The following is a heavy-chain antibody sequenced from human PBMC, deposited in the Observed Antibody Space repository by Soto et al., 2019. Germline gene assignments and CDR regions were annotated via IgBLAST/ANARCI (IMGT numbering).Heavy chain of an antibody. Sequence: SETLSLTCTVSGGSISSYYWSWIRQPPGKGLEWIGYIYYSGSTNYNPSLKSRVTISVDTSKNQFSLKLSSVTAADTAVYYCARDTIAAAGNYYYYYGMDVWGQGTTATVSS. J-gene: IGHJ6*02. V-gene: IGHV4-59*01. CDR2: IYYSGST. D-gene: IGHD6-13*01. CDR3: ARDTIAAAGNYYYYYGMDV. CDR1: GGSISSYY.